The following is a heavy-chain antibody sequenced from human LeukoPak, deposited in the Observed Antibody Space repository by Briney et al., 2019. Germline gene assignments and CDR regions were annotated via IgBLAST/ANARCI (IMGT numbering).Heavy chain of an antibody. CDR3: ARAPKNDAYDI. V-gene: IGHV1-2*02. J-gene: IGHJ3*02. CDR2: INPNSGDT. Sequence: ASVKVSCKASGYTFTGYYIHWVRQAPGQGLEWVGWINPNSGDTHSAQNFQGRVTMTRDTSISTASMDLSRLRSDDAAVYYCARAPKNDAYDIWGRGTMVTVSS. CDR1: GYTFTGYY.